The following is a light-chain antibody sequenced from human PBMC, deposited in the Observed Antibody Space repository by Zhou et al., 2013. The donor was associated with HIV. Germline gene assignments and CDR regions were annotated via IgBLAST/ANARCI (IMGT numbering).Light chain of an antibody. CDR1: QSIDNW. J-gene: IGKJ1*01. Sequence: DIQMTQSPSTLSASVGDRVTITCRASQSIDNWLAWYQHKPGTAPKLLIYKASTLESRVPSRFSGSGSGTAFTLTINQLQPDDFATYYCQQYNSHWTFGQGTKVELK. CDR3: QQYNSHWT. CDR2: KAS. V-gene: IGKV1-5*03.